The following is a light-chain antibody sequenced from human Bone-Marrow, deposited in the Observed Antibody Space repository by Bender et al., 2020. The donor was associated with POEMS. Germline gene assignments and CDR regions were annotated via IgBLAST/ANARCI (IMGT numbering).Light chain of an antibody. V-gene: IGLV2-14*02. CDR2: EDT. J-gene: IGLJ1*01. CDR1: SSDVGSYNL. CDR3: SSFVGTNNFV. Sequence: QSALTQPASVSGSPGQSITISCAGTSSDVGSYNLVSWYQQHPGKAPKLMIYEDTKRPSGVPDRFSGSKSGNTASLTVSGLQAEDEADYYCSSFVGTNNFVFGSGTTVTVL.